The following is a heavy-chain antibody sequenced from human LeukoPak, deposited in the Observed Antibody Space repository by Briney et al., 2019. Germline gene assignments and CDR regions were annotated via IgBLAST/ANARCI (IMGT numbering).Heavy chain of an antibody. Sequence: ASVKVSFKASGGTFSSYAISWVRQAPGQGLEWMGGIIPIFGTANYAQKFQGRVTITADESTSTAYMELSSLRSEDTAVYYCAQSGYMDYYYYYGMDVWGQGTTVTVSS. D-gene: IGHD3-3*01. CDR3: AQSGYMDYYYYYGMDV. J-gene: IGHJ6*02. CDR2: IIPIFGTA. V-gene: IGHV1-69*13. CDR1: GGTFSSYA.